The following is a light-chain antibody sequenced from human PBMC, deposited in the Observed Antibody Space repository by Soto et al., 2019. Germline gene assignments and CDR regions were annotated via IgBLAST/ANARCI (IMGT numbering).Light chain of an antibody. CDR1: HSISNW. J-gene: IGKJ2*01. Sequence: DIQMPQSPSTLSASVGDRVTITCRASHSISNWLAWYKQKLGKVPKLLIYKGSTLESGVPARFSGSESGTEFTLTISTLQPYDFATYYGLQYNSYSQYTFGQGTKLEIK. CDR2: KGS. CDR3: LQYNSYSQYT. V-gene: IGKV1-5*03.